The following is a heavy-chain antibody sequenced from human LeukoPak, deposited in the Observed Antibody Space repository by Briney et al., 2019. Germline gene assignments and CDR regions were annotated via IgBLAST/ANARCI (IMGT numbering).Heavy chain of an antibody. CDR2: IYYSGST. V-gene: IGHV4-59*01. D-gene: IGHD1-26*01. Sequence: SETLSLTCTVSGGSISSYYWSWIRQPPGKGLEWIGYIYYSGSTNYNPSLKSRVTISVDTSKNQFSLKLNSVTAADTAVYHCAREEVGATHFDYWGQGSLVTVSS. J-gene: IGHJ4*02. CDR1: GGSISSYY. CDR3: AREEVGATHFDY.